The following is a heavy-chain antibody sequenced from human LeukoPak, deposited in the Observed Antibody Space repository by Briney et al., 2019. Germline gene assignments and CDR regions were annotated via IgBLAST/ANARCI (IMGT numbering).Heavy chain of an antibody. V-gene: IGHV4-59*01. CDR2: IYYSGST. J-gene: IGHJ6*03. CDR3: ARDRYYGSGSQVDYYYYMDV. CDR1: GGSISSYY. Sequence: SETLSLTCTVSGGSISSYYWSWIRQPPEKGLEWIGYIYYSGSTNYNPSLKSRVTISVDTSKNQFSLKLSSVTAADTAVYYCARDRYYGSGSQVDYYYYMDVWGKGTTVTVSS. D-gene: IGHD3-10*01.